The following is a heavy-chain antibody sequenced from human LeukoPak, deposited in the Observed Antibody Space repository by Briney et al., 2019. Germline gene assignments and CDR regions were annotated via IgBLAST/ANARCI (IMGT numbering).Heavy chain of an antibody. Sequence: PGGSLRLSCAASGFTFRTYGMHWVRQAPGKGRDWVAAIWYDGSNAFYADSVKGRFTISRDNSNNTLYLQMNSLRAEDTAVYSCARDGGYYYYGMDVWGQGTTVTVSS. V-gene: IGHV3-33*01. D-gene: IGHD3-16*01. CDR3: ARDGGYYYYGMDV. CDR2: IWYDGSNA. CDR1: GFTFRTYG. J-gene: IGHJ6*02.